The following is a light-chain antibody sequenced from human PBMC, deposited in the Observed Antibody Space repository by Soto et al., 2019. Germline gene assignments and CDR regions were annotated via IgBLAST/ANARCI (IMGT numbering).Light chain of an antibody. Sequence: QSVLTQPASVSDSPGQSITISCTGTSGDIGGYNYVSWYQQHPGKAPKLLISEVTNRPSGVSNRFSGSKSGNTASLTISGLQAEDEADYYCSSYTTNITPVVFGGGTKLTVL. CDR1: SGDIGGYNY. CDR2: EVT. CDR3: SSYTTNITPVV. J-gene: IGLJ2*01. V-gene: IGLV2-14*01.